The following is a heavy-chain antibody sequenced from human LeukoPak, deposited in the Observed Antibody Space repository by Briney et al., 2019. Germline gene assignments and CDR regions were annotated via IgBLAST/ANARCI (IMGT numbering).Heavy chain of an antibody. CDR2: INYSGST. CDR3: ARGGTRLYTSGSPDY. J-gene: IGHJ4*02. Sequence: PSETLSLTCSVSGDSISIYYWSWIRQPPGKGLQWIGYINYSGSTNYNPSLKSRVTVSVDTSKNQFSLELSSVTAADTAVYYCARGGTRLYTSGSPDYWGQGILVTVSS. CDR1: GDSISIYY. V-gene: IGHV4-59*01. D-gene: IGHD6-25*01.